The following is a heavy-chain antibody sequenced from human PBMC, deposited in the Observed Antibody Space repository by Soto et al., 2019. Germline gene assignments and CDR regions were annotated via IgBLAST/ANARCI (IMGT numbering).Heavy chain of an antibody. CDR3: EHRPYGDYPIDY. V-gene: IGHV2-5*02. J-gene: IGHJ4*02. Sequence: QITLKESGPTLVKHTQTLTLTCTFSGFSLNTSGVGVVWIRQPPGKALEWLALIYWDDDKRYSPSLKSRLTITKDTSKDQVALTMTNIDPVDTGKYYCEHRPYGDYPIDYWGQGTLVTVST. D-gene: IGHD4-17*01. CDR2: IYWDDDK. CDR1: GFSLNTSGVG.